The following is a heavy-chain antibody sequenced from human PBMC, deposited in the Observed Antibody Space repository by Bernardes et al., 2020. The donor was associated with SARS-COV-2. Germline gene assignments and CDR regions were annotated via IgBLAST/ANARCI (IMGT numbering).Heavy chain of an antibody. Sequence: GGSLRLSCAASGFTFSSYAMSWVRQAPGKGLEWVSAISGSGGSTYYADSVKGRFTISRDNSKNTLYLQMNSLRAEDTAVYYCAKDRGRITICGLVIMGGMDVWGKGTTVTVSS. J-gene: IGHJ6*04. CDR3: AKDRGRITICGLVIMGGMDV. V-gene: IGHV3-23*01. CDR1: GFTFSSYA. D-gene: IGHD3-3*01. CDR2: ISGSGGST.